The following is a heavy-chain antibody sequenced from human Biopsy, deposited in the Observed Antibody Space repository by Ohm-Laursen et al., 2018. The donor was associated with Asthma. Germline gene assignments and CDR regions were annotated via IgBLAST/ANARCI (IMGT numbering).Heavy chain of an antibody. CDR1: GGTFNTYV. D-gene: IGHD2-2*01. J-gene: IGHJ4*02. CDR2: INSVFGTT. CDR3: ARKAGSCISRTCYSLDF. Sequence: SSVKVSCQSLGGTFNTYVIGWVRQAPGQGLERMGGINSVFGTTTYPQKFQDRVTITADDSTSTVYMELSSLRSEDTAVYYCARKAGSCISRTCYSLDFWGQGTLVTVSS. V-gene: IGHV1-69*01.